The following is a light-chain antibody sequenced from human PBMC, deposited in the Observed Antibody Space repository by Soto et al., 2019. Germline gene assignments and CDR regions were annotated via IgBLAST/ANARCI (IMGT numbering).Light chain of an antibody. Sequence: EILLPQSPGTLSLSPGERATLSCRASQSVASSYLAWYQQKPGQAPRLLIYGSSSRATGIPDRFSGSGSETDFTLTISRLEPEDFVVYYCQQYGSTPPITFGQGTRLEI. CDR2: GSS. J-gene: IGKJ5*01. CDR1: QSVASSY. V-gene: IGKV3-20*01. CDR3: QQYGSTPPIT.